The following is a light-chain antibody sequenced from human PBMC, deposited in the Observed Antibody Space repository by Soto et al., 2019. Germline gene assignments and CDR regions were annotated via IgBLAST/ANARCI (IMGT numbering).Light chain of an antibody. CDR3: QQYDDLPLT. V-gene: IGKV1-33*01. CDR2: DAS. J-gene: IGKJ4*01. Sequence: DIPMTQSPSSLSASVGARVTITCQASQDISNYLNWYQQKPGKAPKLLIYDASNLETGVPSRFSGSGSGTDFNFTISSLQPEDIATYYCQQYDDLPLTFGGGTKVEIK. CDR1: QDISNY.